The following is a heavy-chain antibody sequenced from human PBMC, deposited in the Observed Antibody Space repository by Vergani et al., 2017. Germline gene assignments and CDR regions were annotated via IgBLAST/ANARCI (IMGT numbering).Heavy chain of an antibody. Sequence: EVHLEESGGGLVQPGGSLRLSCAASGFTFGDYYMAWIRLAPGKGLDWVASIKRDGTETFYVDSVNGRFTISRDNAKTTLYLQINSLRDEDRGVYYCARSSGGSAPYLHYWGQGTLVTVAS. CDR3: ARSSGGSAPYLHY. J-gene: IGHJ1*01. V-gene: IGHV3-7*01. D-gene: IGHD2-15*01. CDR2: IKRDGTET. CDR1: GFTFGDYY.